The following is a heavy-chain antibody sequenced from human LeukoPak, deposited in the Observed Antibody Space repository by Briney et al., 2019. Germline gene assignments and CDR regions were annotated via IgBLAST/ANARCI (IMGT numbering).Heavy chain of an antibody. CDR2: MHYSESA. CDR3: ARERGRLVDY. J-gene: IGHJ4*02. V-gene: IGHV4-31*03. Sequence: SETLSLTCTVSGGSITSGGYFCSWIRQHPGKGLEWIGYMHYSESANYNPSLKSRVTISVDTSKNQISLRVNSVTAADTAVYYCARERGRLVDYWGQGSLVTVSS. D-gene: IGHD6-25*01. CDR1: GGSITSGGYF.